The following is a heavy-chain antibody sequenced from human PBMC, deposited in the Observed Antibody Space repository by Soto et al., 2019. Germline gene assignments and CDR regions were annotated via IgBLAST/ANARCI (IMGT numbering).Heavy chain of an antibody. CDR2: IIPIFGPA. CDR1: GGTFSSHS. J-gene: IGHJ6*02. D-gene: IGHD1-26*01. CDR3: ATGSFASTGGRIGYHYNAMDV. Sequence: SVKVSCKSSGGTFSSHSINWVRQAPGQGLEWMGGIIPIFGPANFAKKFQGRVTITADESTTTAYMELSSLTSEDTAVYYCATGSFASTGGRIGYHYNAMDVWGQGTTVTVSS. V-gene: IGHV1-69*13.